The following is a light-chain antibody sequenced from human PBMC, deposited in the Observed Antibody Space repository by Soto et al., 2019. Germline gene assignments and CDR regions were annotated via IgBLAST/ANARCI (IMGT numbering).Light chain of an antibody. V-gene: IGLV2-14*01. J-gene: IGLJ1*01. CDR3: SSYTSSSTPFV. CDR1: SSDVGGYNY. Sequence: LTQPASVSGSPGQSITISCTGTSSDVGGYNYVSWYQQHPGKAPKLMIYDVSNRPSGVSNRFSGSKSGNTASLTISGLQAEDEADYYCSSYTSSSTPFVFGTGTKVTVL. CDR2: DVS.